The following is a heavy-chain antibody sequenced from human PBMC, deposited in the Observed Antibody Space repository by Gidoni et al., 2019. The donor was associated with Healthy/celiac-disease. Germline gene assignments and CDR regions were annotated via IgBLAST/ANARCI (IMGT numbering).Heavy chain of an antibody. Sequence: VQLVESGGGVVQPGRSLRLSCAASGFHFSSYGMHWVRQAPGKGLEWVAVIWYDGSNKYYADSVKGRFTISRDNSKNTLYLQMNSLRAEDTAVYYCAREHQYRAAAGIPLDYWGQGTLVTVSS. CDR1: GFHFSSYG. J-gene: IGHJ4*02. CDR2: IWYDGSNK. D-gene: IGHD6-13*01. CDR3: AREHQYRAAAGIPLDY. V-gene: IGHV3-33*01.